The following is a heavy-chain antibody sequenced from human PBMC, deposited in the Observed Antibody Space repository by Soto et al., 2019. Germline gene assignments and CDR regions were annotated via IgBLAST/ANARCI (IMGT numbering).Heavy chain of an antibody. CDR2: IYHSGST. CDR1: GGSISSSNW. Sequence: SETLSLTCAVSGGSISSSNWWSWVRQPPGKGLEWIGEIYHSGSTNYNPSLKSRVTISVDKSKTQFSLKLSSVTAADTAVYYCARSPRIAVAGPFDYWGQGTLVTVSS. D-gene: IGHD6-19*01. CDR3: ARSPRIAVAGPFDY. V-gene: IGHV4-4*02. J-gene: IGHJ4*02.